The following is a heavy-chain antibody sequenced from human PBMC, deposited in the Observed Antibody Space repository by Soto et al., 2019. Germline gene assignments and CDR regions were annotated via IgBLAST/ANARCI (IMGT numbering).Heavy chain of an antibody. CDR3: ARGKIKGAPDYLDS. Sequence: QEPLVESGGDVVQPGRSLTLSCAASGFTFSANAMHWVRQAPGKGLEWVAVIAYDGTIKIYRDSVKGRFTISRDDSKSTLYLQMNSLRPEDTAVYYCARGKIKGAPDYLDSWGQGTLVTVSS. V-gene: IGHV3-30-3*01. J-gene: IGHJ4*02. CDR2: IAYDGTIK. CDR1: GFTFSANA. D-gene: IGHD1-26*01.